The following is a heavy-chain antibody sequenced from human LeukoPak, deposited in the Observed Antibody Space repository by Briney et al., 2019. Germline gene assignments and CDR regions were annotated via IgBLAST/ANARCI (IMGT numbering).Heavy chain of an antibody. CDR2: ISSSSSYI. J-gene: IGHJ4*02. CDR3: ARTIPPIFGVVIPFDY. Sequence: GGSLRLSCAASGFTFSSYSVNWVRQAPGKGLEWVSSISSSSSYIYYADSVKGRFTISRDNAKNSLYLQMNSLRAEDTAVYYCARTIPPIFGVVIPFDYWGQGTLVTVSS. V-gene: IGHV3-21*01. D-gene: IGHD3-3*01. CDR1: GFTFSSYS.